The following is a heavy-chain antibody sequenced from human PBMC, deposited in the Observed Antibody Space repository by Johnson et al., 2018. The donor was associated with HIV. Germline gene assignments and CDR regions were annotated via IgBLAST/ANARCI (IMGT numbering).Heavy chain of an antibody. D-gene: IGHD6-19*01. CDR3: ARGKKQWLDEDAFDI. CDR1: GFTFSDHY. J-gene: IGHJ3*02. V-gene: IGHV3-11*04. CDR2: ISSSGSTI. Sequence: QVQLVESGGGVVQTGGSLRLSCAGSGFTFSDHYMSWVRQAPGKGLEWVSFISSSGSTIYYSDSVKGRFTISRDNSKNTLYLQMNSLRAEDTAVYYCARGKKQWLDEDAFDIWGQGTMVTVSS.